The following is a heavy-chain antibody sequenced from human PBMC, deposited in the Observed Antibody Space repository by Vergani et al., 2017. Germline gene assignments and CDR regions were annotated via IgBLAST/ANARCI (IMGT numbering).Heavy chain of an antibody. CDR3: ARDSRYGSGSYFYFDY. D-gene: IGHD3-10*01. V-gene: IGHV4-31*03. Sequence: QVQLQESGPGLVKPSETLSLTCTVSGGSISSGGYYWSWIRQHPGKGLEWIGYIYYSGSTYYNPSLKSRVTISVDTSKNQFPLKLSSVTAADTAVYYCARDSRYGSGSYFYFDYWGQGTLVTVSS. CDR2: IYYSGST. J-gene: IGHJ4*02. CDR1: GGSISSGGYY.